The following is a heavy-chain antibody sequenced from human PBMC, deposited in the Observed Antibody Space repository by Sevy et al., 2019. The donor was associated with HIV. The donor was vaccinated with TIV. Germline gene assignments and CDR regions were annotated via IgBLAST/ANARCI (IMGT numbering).Heavy chain of an antibody. CDR3: AKDGGHIDIDY. Sequence: GGSLRLSCAASRFTFKYHGMHWVRQAPGKGLEWLSLISIDGSNKYYADSVKGRFTISRDNAKNTVSVQMNSLRPEDTATYYCAKDGGHIDIDYWGQGILVTVSS. CDR2: ISIDGSNK. CDR1: RFTFKYHG. V-gene: IGHV3-30*18. J-gene: IGHJ4*02. D-gene: IGHD2-15*01.